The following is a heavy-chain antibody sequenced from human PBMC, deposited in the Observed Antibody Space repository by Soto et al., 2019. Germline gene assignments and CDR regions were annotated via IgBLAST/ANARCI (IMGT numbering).Heavy chain of an antibody. D-gene: IGHD2-15*01. CDR3: ASEVEYCTVGSCDTYLHY. CDR1: GYPFIRYP. CDR2: INAGNGNT. Sequence: GASVKVSCKVSGYPFIRYPVHWVRQAPGHGLEWMGWINAGNGNTKHSQRFQDRVTITRDTSASTAYMELSNLRYEDTAIYYCASEVEYCTVGSCDTYLHYWGQGTLVTDSS. V-gene: IGHV1-3*01. J-gene: IGHJ4*02.